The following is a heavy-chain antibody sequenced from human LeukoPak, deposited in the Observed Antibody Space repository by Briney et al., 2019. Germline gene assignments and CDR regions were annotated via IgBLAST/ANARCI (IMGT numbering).Heavy chain of an antibody. J-gene: IGHJ6*02. CDR1: GGSISSSSYY. CDR2: IYYSGST. D-gene: IGHD6-13*01. V-gene: IGHV4-39*02. Sequence: PSETPSLTCTVSGGSISSSSYYWGWIRQPPGKGLEWIGSIYYSGSTYYNPSLKSRVTISVDTSKNQFSLKLSSVTAADTAVYYCARDPSSPRDYYYYGMDVWGQGTTVTVSS. CDR3: ARDPSSPRDYYYYGMDV.